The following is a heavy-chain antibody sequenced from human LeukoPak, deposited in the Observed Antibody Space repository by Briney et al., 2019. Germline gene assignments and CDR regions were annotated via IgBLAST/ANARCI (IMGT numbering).Heavy chain of an antibody. CDR1: GLTFSDYY. CDR3: ARDRVVGATTYYYYGMDV. J-gene: IGHJ6*02. CDR2: ISSSGSTI. V-gene: IGHV3-11*01. D-gene: IGHD1-26*01. Sequence: KPGGSLRLSCAASGLTFSDYYMSWIRQAPGKGLEWVSYISSSGSTIYYADSVKGRFTISRDNAKNSLYLQMNSLRAEDTAVYYCARDRVVGATTYYYYGMDVWGQGTTVTVSS.